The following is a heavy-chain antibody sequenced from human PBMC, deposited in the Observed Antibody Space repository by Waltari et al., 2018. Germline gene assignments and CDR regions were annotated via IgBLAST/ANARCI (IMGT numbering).Heavy chain of an antibody. CDR2: IFHGGGDT. V-gene: IGHV3-23*03. CDR1: GFFFSSYT. J-gene: IGHJ4*02. Sequence: EVQLLESGGGLVQPGGSLRLSCAASGFFFSSYTMNWVRQAPGKGLGLVSIFHGGGDTDYADSVRGRFIISRDNSKNMLYLQMNSLRPEDTAVYYCAKGFDRASFDSWGQGTLVTVSS. CDR3: AKGFDRASFDS. D-gene: IGHD3-22*01.